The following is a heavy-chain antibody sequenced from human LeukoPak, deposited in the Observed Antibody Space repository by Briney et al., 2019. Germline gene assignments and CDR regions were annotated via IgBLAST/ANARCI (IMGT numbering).Heavy chain of an antibody. Sequence: NPSETLSLTCAVYGGSLSGHYWSWIRQSPGKGLEWIGDIHHDGRTKYSPSLKSRVSILLDTSKNEVSLRLTPVTAADTALYFCAREPVPQDYGDTVNAYDLWGQGTMVIVSS. J-gene: IGHJ3*01. CDR3: AREPVPQDYGDTVNAYDL. CDR1: GGSLSGHY. CDR2: IHHDGRT. D-gene: IGHD4-17*01. V-gene: IGHV4-34*01.